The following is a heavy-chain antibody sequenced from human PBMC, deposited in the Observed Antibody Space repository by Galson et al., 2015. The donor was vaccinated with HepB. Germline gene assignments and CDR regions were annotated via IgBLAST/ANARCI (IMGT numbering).Heavy chain of an antibody. CDR3: ARKRHFDY. CDR2: IYHSGST. Sequence: LSLTCTVSGYSISSGYYWGWIRQPPGKGLEWIGSIYHSGSTYYNPSLKSRVTISVDTSKNQFSLKLSSVTAADTAVYYCARKRHFDYWGQGTLVTVSS. V-gene: IGHV4-38-2*02. J-gene: IGHJ4*02. CDR1: GYSISSGYY.